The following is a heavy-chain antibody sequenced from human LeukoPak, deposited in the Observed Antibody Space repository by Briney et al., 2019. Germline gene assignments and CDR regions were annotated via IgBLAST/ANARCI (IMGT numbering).Heavy chain of an antibody. V-gene: IGHV4-61*02. D-gene: IGHD6-13*01. CDR2: IYTSGST. Sequence: SQTLSLTCTVSGGSISSGSYYWSWIRQPAGKGLEWIGRIYTSGSTNYNPSLKSRVAISVDTSKNQFSLKLSSVTAADTAVYYCARDGGSSWHPSGPRDWYFDLWGQGTLVTVSS. J-gene: IGHJ2*01. CDR1: GGSISSGSYY. CDR3: ARDGGSSWHPSGPRDWYFDL.